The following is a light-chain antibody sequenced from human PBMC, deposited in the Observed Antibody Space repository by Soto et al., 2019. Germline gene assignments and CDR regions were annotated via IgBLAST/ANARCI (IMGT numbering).Light chain of an antibody. Sequence: QSALTQPASVSGSPGQSITISCTGTSSDVGGYNYVSWYQQHPGQAPKLMIYDVSHWPSGVSDRFSGSKSGNTASLTISGLQAEDEADYYCSSYTSSSTLVFGGGTKVTVL. V-gene: IGLV2-14*03. CDR2: DVS. CDR3: SSYTSSSTLV. CDR1: SSDVGGYNY. J-gene: IGLJ2*01.